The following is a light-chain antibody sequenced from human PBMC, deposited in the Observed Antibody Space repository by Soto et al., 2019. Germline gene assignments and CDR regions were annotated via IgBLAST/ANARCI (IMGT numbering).Light chain of an antibody. Sequence: ETGFTQGPSTLSLYPEERATLSCRASQSVRNYLAWYQQKPGQAPRLLIYDASYRATGIPARFSGRGSGTDFTLTISSLEPEDFAVYYCQRRNYLPLTFGPGTRLEIK. CDR1: QSVRNY. V-gene: IGKV3-11*01. CDR3: QRRNYLPLT. J-gene: IGKJ5*01. CDR2: DAS.